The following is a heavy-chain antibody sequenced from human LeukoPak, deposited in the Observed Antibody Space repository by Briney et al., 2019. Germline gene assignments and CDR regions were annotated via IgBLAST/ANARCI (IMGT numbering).Heavy chain of an antibody. V-gene: IGHV5-51*01. Sequence: GESLKISCKGSGYSFSNYWIGWVRQMPGKGLEWMGIIYPGDSDTKYSPSFQGQVTISADKSISTAYLQWSSLKASDTAMYYCARPYYDSSGYTASMAYWGQGTLVTVSS. CDR3: ARPYYDSSGYTASMAY. J-gene: IGHJ4*02. CDR2: IYPGDSDT. CDR1: GYSFSNYW. D-gene: IGHD3-22*01.